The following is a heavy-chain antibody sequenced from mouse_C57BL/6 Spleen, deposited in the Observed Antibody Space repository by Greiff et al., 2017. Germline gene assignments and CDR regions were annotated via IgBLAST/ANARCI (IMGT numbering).Heavy chain of an antibody. CDR3: ARGTGIWYFDV. J-gene: IGHJ1*03. D-gene: IGHD3-3*01. V-gene: IGHV1-54*01. Sequence: QVQLQQSGAELVRPGTSVKVSCKASGYAFTNYLIEWVKQRPGQGLEWIGVINPGSGGTNYNEKFKGKATLTADKSSSTAYMQLSSLTSEDSAVYFCARGTGIWYFDVWGTGTTATVSS. CDR1: GYAFTNYL. CDR2: INPGSGGT.